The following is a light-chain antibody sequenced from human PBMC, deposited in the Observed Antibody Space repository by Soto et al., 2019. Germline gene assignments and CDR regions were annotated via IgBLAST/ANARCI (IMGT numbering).Light chain of an antibody. J-gene: IGLJ3*02. CDR2: EVS. V-gene: IGLV2-14*01. Sequence: QSALTQPASVSGSPGQSITLSCSGTSSDVGGYNYVSWYQQHPGKAPKLMIYEVSNRPPGVSNRFSGSKSANTASLTISGLQAEDEAAYYCSSYTTSSIWVFGGGTKLTVL. CDR3: SSYTTSSIWV. CDR1: SSDVGGYNY.